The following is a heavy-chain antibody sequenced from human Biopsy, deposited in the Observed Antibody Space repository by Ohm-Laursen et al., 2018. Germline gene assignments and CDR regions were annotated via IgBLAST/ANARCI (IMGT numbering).Heavy chain of an antibody. Sequence: SLRLSCSASGFSFSDSSIHWVRQASGKRLEWVGRIRSSANNYATEYIASVKGRFTISRNDSNNTAYLQMNSLKTEDTAVYFCTRLPYDTPDDFDFWGRGTMVTVSS. J-gene: IGHJ3*01. CDR1: GFSFSDSS. V-gene: IGHV3-73*01. D-gene: IGHD3-22*01. CDR2: IRSSANNYAT. CDR3: TRLPYDTPDDFDF.